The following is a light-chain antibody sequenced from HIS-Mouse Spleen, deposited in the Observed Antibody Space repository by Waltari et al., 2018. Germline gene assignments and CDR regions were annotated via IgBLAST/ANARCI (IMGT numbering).Light chain of an antibody. Sequence: SYVLTQPPSVSVAPGKTARITCGGNNIGSKSVHMYQQKPGQAPVLVVYDDSDRPSGIPARFSGSNSGNTATLTISRVEAGDEADYYCQVWDSSSDHVVFGGGTKLTVL. CDR3: QVWDSSSDHVV. CDR2: DDS. V-gene: IGLV3-21*03. CDR1: NIGSKS. J-gene: IGLJ2*01.